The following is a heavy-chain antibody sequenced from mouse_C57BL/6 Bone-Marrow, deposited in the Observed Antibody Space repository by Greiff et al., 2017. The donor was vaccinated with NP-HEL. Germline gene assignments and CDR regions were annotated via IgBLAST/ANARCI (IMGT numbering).Heavy chain of an antibody. CDR1: GFSLTSYG. CDR2: IWSGGST. CDR3: ARLYDGLYWYFDV. D-gene: IGHD2-3*01. Sequence: VQRVESGPGLVQPSQSLSITCTVSGFSLTSYGVHWVRQSPGKGLEWLGVIWSGGSTDYNAAFISRLSISKDNSKSQVFFKMNSLQADDTAIYYCARLYDGLYWYFDVWGTGTTVTVSS. J-gene: IGHJ1*03. V-gene: IGHV2-2*01.